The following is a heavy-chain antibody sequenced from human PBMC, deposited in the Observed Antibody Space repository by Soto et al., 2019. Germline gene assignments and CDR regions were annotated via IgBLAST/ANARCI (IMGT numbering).Heavy chain of an antibody. CDR1: GYTFTSYD. D-gene: IGHD3-9*01. J-gene: IGHJ6*02. V-gene: IGHV1-8*01. CDR3: ARMAFGHYDILTGYYYYGMDV. CDR2: MNPNSGNT. Sequence: ASVKVSCKASGYTFTSYDINWVRQATGQGLEWMGWMNPNSGNTGHAQKFQGRVTMTRNTSISTAYMELSSLRSEDTAVYYCARMAFGHYDILTGYYYYGMDVWGQGTTVTVSS.